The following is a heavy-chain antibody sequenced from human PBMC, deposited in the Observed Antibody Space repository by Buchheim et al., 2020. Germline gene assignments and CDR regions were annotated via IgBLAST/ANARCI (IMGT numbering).Heavy chain of an antibody. J-gene: IGHJ6*02. CDR3: ARDPSLTYYYDSSGPRVGGMDV. D-gene: IGHD3-22*01. V-gene: IGHV4-4*02. CDR1: GDSISSSNW. CDR2: IYHSGST. Sequence: QVQVQESGPGLVKPSGTLSLTCAVSGDSISSSNWWSWVRQPPGKGLEFIAEIYHSGSTNYNPSLKSRVTISVDTSKNQFSLKLSSVTAADTAVYYCARDPSLTYYYDSSGPRVGGMDVWGQGTT.